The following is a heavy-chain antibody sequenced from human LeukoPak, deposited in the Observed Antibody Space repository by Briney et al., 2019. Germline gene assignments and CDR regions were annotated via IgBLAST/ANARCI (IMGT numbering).Heavy chain of an antibody. J-gene: IGHJ5*02. D-gene: IGHD3-3*01. CDR2: IYYSGST. V-gene: IGHV4-59*01. CDR1: GGSISSYY. Sequence: SEPLSLTCTVSGGSISSYYWSWLRQPPGKGLEWIGYIYYSGSTNYNPSLKSRVTISVDTSKNQFSLKLSSVTAADTAVYYCARRHYDFWSGQPANWFDPWGQGTLVTVSS. CDR3: ARRHYDFWSGQPANWFDP.